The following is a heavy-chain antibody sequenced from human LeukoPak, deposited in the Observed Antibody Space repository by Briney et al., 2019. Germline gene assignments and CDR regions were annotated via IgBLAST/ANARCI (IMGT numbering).Heavy chain of an antibody. CDR2: IRGDGGII. J-gene: IGHJ4*02. D-gene: IGHD4-17*01. V-gene: IGHV3-74*03. Sequence: PGGSLRLSCAASGFTFSTYGMNWVRQAPGKGLVWVSRIRGDGGIITYADSVKGRFTISRDNAKNTLYLQMNSLRAEDTAVYSCARAKDGDDHPGDYWGQGTLVTVSS. CDR1: GFTFSTYG. CDR3: ARAKDGDDHPGDY.